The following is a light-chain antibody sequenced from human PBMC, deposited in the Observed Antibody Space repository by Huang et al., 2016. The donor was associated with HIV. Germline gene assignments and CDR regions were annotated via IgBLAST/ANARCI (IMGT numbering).Light chain of an antibody. Sequence: DIQMTQSPSSVSASVGDSVTFTCRASQGVNGRLAWYQQRPGKAPELLLYDTSRLQSGVTSRFSGSGWGTSFALTISSLQPEDFATYYCQQANSFPHTFGQGTRLDI. J-gene: IGKJ5*01. CDR2: DTS. CDR1: QGVNGR. CDR3: QQANSFPHT. V-gene: IGKV1-12*01.